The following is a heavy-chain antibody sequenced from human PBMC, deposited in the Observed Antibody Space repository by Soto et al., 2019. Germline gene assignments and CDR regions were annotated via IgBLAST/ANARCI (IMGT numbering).Heavy chain of an antibody. CDR1: GYSFTSYW. CDR3: ARRYGSGLPDYYGMDV. D-gene: IGHD1-26*01. CDR2: IDPSDSYT. Sequence: PGESLKISCQGSGYSFTSYWISWVRQMPGKGLEWMGRIDPSDSYTNYSPSFQGHVTISADKSISTAYLQWSSLKASDTAMYYCARRYGSGLPDYYGMDVWGQGTTVTVSS. J-gene: IGHJ6*02. V-gene: IGHV5-10-1*01.